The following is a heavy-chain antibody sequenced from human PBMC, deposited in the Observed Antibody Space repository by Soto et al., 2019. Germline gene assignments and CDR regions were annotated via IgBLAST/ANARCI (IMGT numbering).Heavy chain of an antibody. CDR3: ARRPGDCSGGSCYWYYMDV. D-gene: IGHD2-15*01. CDR1: GGSISSSSYY. Sequence: SETLSLTCTVSGGSISSSSYYWGWIRQPPGKGLEWIGSIYYSGSTYYNPSLKSRVTISVDTSKNQFSLKLSSVTAADTAVYYCARRPGDCSGGSCYWYYMDVWGKGTTVTVSS. V-gene: IGHV4-39*01. CDR2: IYYSGST. J-gene: IGHJ6*03.